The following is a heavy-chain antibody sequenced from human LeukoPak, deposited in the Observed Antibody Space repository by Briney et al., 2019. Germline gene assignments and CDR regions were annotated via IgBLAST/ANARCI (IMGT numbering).Heavy chain of an antibody. CDR1: GGSISSSRYY. CDR2: IYYSGST. Sequence: SSETLSLTCTVSGGSISSSRYYWGWIRQPPGKGLEWIGSIYYSGSTYYHPSLKSRVPISVDTSKNQFSLKLSSVTAPDTAVYSCARGLVYYYDSSGYLSYYFDYWGQGTLVTVSS. J-gene: IGHJ4*02. CDR3: ARGLVYYYDSSGYLSYYFDY. D-gene: IGHD3-22*01. V-gene: IGHV4-39*01.